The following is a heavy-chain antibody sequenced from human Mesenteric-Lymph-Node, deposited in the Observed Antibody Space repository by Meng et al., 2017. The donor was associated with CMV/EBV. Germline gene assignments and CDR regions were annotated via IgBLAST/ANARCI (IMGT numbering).Heavy chain of an antibody. CDR1: GFTFSTSD. V-gene: IGHV3-13*01. CDR3: AKWPFLEWLLLGEGGMDV. Sequence: GESLKIFCAASGFTFSTSDTHWVRQLTKKGLVCLSPFGSADDTSHPHSVKGPLTISRENAKNSLFLQMNSLRAEDTAVYYCAKWPFLEWLLLGEGGMDVWGQGTTVTVSS. J-gene: IGHJ6*02. CDR2: FGSADDT. D-gene: IGHD3-3*01.